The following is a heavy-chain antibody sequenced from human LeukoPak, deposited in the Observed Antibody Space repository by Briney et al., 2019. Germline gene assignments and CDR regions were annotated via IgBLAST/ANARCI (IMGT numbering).Heavy chain of an antibody. V-gene: IGHV3-23*01. CDR3: ARDDDYVWGSYKHFFDY. D-gene: IGHD3-16*01. J-gene: IGHJ4*02. Sequence: GGSLRLSCAASGFTFSSYAMSWVRQAPVKGLEWVSAISGSGGSTYYADSVKGRFTISRDNSKNTLYLQMNSLRAEDTAVYYCARDDDYVWGSYKHFFDYWGQGTLVTVSS. CDR2: ISGSGGST. CDR1: GFTFSSYA.